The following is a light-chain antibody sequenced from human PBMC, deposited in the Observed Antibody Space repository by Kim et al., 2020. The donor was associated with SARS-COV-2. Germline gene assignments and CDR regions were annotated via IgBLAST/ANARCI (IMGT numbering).Light chain of an antibody. CDR3: QAWDSSTAV. CDR2: QHT. V-gene: IGLV3-1*01. CDR1: KLGDKY. J-gene: IGLJ3*02. Sequence: VSPGQTASITCSGTKLGDKYAYWYHQKPGQSPVLVIYQHTKRTSGISKRFSGSSSGNTATLTISPAQTMDEADYYCQAWDSSTAVFGGGTQLTVL.